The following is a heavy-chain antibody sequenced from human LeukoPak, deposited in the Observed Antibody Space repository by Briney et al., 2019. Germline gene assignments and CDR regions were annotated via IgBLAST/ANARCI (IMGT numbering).Heavy chain of an antibody. CDR3: ATGRSIRYFDY. V-gene: IGHV4-59*12. CDR2: VHYSGST. Sequence: SETLSLTCTVSGVSIFSSYWNWVRQPPGKGLEWIGYVHYSGSTNYNPSLKSRVTISVDTSKSQFSLKLSSATAADTAVYYCATGRSIRYFDYWGQETLLTVSS. CDR1: GVSIFSSY. J-gene: IGHJ4*02. D-gene: IGHD3-9*01.